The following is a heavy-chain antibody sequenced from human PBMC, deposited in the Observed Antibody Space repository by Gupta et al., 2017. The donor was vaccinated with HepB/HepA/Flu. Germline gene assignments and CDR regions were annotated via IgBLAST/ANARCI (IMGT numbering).Heavy chain of an antibody. J-gene: IGHJ4*01. V-gene: IGHV3-30*18. CDR1: GFTFSSYG. CDR3: AKDAPEARAVAWKGIGY. Sequence: QVQLVESARGVVQPGPSLRLPCAASGFTFSSYGRQWVGQAPGKGLEWVAGIAYDGSNKYYEDSGKGRVTISRDNSKNTLYLQMNRLRAEETAVDYCAKDAPEARAVAWKGIGYGGHGSMVTVYS. CDR2: IAYDGSNK. D-gene: IGHD6-19*01.